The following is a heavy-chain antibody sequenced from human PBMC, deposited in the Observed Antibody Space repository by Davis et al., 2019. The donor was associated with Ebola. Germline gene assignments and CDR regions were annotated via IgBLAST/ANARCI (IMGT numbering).Heavy chain of an antibody. D-gene: IGHD6-13*01. Sequence: GESLKISCAASGFTFTSYSMNWVRQAPGKGLEWVSSISSSSSYIYYADSVKGRFPISRDNAKNSLSLQMNSLRAEDTAMYYCARDPHLGSWYLPGDFDYWGQGTLVTVSS. CDR2: ISSSSSYI. CDR3: ARDPHLGSWYLPGDFDY. V-gene: IGHV3-21*01. J-gene: IGHJ4*02. CDR1: GFTFTSYS.